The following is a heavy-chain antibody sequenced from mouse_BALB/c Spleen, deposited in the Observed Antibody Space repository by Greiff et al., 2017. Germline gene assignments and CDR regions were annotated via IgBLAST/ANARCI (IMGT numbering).Heavy chain of an antibody. Sequence: QVQLKESGAELARPVASVKLSCKASGYTFTSYWMQWVKQRPGQGLEWIGAIYPGDGDTRYTQKFKGKATLTADKSSSTAYMQLSSLASEDSAVYYCARSGGYERYAMDYWGQGTSVTVSS. CDR2: IYPGDGDT. V-gene: IGHV1-87*01. D-gene: IGHD2-2*01. J-gene: IGHJ4*01. CDR3: ARSGGYERYAMDY. CDR1: GYTFTSYW.